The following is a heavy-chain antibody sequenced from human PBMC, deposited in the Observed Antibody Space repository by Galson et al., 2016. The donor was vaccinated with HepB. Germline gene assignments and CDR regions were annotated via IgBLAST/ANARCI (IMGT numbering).Heavy chain of an antibody. CDR1: GFNLNSYS. J-gene: IGHJ6*02. D-gene: IGHD3-3*01. V-gene: IGHV3-48*01. Sequence: SLRLSCAVFGFNLNSYSMNWVRQAPAKGLEWISYITSSSSLIFYADSVKGRFTISRDNSKNTLYLQMNSLRAEDTAVYYCGKAVTRNTIFGVVTGKEGAHYGMDFLGQGTTVTVSS. CDR3: GKAVTRNTIFGVVTGKEGAHYGMDF. CDR2: ITSSSSLI.